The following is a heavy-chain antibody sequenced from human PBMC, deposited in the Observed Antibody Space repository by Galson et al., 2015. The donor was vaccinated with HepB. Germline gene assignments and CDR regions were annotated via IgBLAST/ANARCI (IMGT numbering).Heavy chain of an antibody. J-gene: IGHJ6*02. CDR1: GYTFTSYA. CDR3: ARDVVVVPAAIQSYYYYYGMDV. Sequence: VKVSCKASGYTFTSYAMHWVRQAPGQRLEWMGWINAGNGNTKYSQKFQGRVTITRDTSASTAYMELSSLRSEDTAVYYCARDVVVVPAAIQSYYYYYGMDVWGQGTTVTVSS. V-gene: IGHV1-3*01. CDR2: INAGNGNT. D-gene: IGHD2-2*02.